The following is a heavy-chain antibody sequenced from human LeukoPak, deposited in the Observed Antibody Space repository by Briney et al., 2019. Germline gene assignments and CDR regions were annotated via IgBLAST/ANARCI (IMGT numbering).Heavy chain of an antibody. CDR1: GFTFSSYA. CDR3: ASITMIVVVINGGVYFDY. D-gene: IGHD3-22*01. V-gene: IGHV3-23*01. J-gene: IGHJ4*02. Sequence: PGGSLRLSCAASGFTFSSYAMSWVRQAPGKGLEWVSAISGSGDSTYYADSVKGRFTISRDNSKNTLYLQMNSLRAEDTAVYYCASITMIVVVINGGVYFDYWGQGTLVTVSS. CDR2: ISGSGDST.